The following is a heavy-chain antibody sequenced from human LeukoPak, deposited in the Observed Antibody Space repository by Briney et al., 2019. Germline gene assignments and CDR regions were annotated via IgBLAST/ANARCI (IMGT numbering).Heavy chain of an antibody. CDR2: ISHDGIDK. CDR3: ARDDYGDYAPDY. CDR1: GFVFSGYA. Sequence: PGRSLSLSCAASGFVFSGYAMHWVRQAPGKGLEWVARISHDGIDKYYAESVKGRFAISRDDSRKTLYLQMNSLRAEDTAVYYCARDDYGDYAPDYWGQGTLVTVSS. J-gene: IGHJ4*02. V-gene: IGHV3-30*03. D-gene: IGHD4-17*01.